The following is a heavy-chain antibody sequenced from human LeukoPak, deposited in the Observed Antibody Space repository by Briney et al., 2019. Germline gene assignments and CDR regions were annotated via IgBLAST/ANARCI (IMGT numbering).Heavy chain of an antibody. CDR3: ARDRREQDAFDI. J-gene: IGHJ3*02. Sequence: GGSLRLSCAASGFTVSSNYMSWVRQAPGRGLEWVSVIYSGGSTYYADSVKGRFTISRDNSKNTLYLQMNSLRAEDTAVYYCARDRREQDAFDIWGQGTMVTVSS. CDR1: GFTVSSNY. V-gene: IGHV3-53*01. D-gene: IGHD1-26*01. CDR2: IYSGGST.